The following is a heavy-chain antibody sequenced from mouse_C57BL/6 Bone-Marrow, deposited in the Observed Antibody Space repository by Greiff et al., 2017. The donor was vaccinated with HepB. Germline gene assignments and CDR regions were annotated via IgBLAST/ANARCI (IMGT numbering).Heavy chain of an antibody. CDR3: ASYYYGSSYGYAMDY. V-gene: IGHV2-2*01. CDR2: IWSGGST. Sequence: QVQLKESGPGLVQPSQSLSITCTVSGFSLTSYGVHWVRQSPGKGLEWLGVIWSGGSTDYNAAFISRLSISKDNSKSQVFFKMNSLQADDTAIYYGASYYYGSSYGYAMDYWGQGTSVTVSS. J-gene: IGHJ4*01. D-gene: IGHD1-1*01. CDR1: GFSLTSYG.